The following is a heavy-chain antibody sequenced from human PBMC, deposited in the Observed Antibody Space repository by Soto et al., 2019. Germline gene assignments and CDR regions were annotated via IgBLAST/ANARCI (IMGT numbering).Heavy chain of an antibody. CDR1: GFTFSSYA. J-gene: IGHJ4*02. D-gene: IGHD3-16*01. Sequence: GGSLRLSCAASGFTFSSYAMSWVRQAPGKGLEWVSLISATGGGTYYADSVKGRFTISRDNSHNTLYLQVHSLTAEDTAVYYCAKDRRAGGNSAFYFDFWGQGAQVTVSS. CDR3: AKDRRAGGNSAFYFDF. V-gene: IGHV3-23*01. CDR2: ISATGGGT.